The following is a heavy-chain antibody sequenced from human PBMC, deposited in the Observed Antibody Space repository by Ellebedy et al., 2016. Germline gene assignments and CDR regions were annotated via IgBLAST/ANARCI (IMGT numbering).Heavy chain of an antibody. CDR3: ARDLIDEHCSGGTCYSGFDY. J-gene: IGHJ4*02. CDR1: GYTFTAYY. D-gene: IGHD2-15*01. V-gene: IGHV1-46*01. Sequence: ASVKVSXKASGYTFTAYYMHWVRQAPGQGLEWMGVINPSGGGTNYAQNFQGRVTMTRDTSTSTVYMELSSLRSEDTAVYYCARDLIDEHCSGGTCYSGFDYWGQGTLVSVSS. CDR2: INPSGGGT.